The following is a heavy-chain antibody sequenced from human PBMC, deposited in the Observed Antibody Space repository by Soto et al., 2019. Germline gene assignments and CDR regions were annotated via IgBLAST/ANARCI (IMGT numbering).Heavy chain of an antibody. CDR2: ISTSSGDT. CDR1: GYTFNRYA. D-gene: IGHD2-15*01. Sequence: QVPLVQSGAEVKKPGASVKVSCKASGYTFNRYAIHWVRQTPGQSLEGMGWISTSSGDTKYSEKIQGRATITRDTSASTAYLELGSLSSEDTAMYYCARDIQDCSGGSCGYYFDYWGQGTLVTVSA. J-gene: IGHJ4*02. CDR3: ARDIQDCSGGSCGYYFDY. V-gene: IGHV1-3*04.